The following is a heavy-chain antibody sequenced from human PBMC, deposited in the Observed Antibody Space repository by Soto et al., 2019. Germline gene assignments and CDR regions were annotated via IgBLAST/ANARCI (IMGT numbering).Heavy chain of an antibody. CDR3: ARHLGNGGKNPWAIHDAFDI. J-gene: IGHJ3*02. Sequence: PGESMKISCTGAGYSFTSSWIGWVREMRGKRLERMGIIYPGDSDTRDSPSFQGQVTISAEKSISTAYLQWSSLKASDTAMYCCARHLGNGGKNPWAIHDAFDIWGQGTMVTVSS. CDR2: IYPGDSDT. V-gene: IGHV5-51*01. CDR1: GYSFTSSW. D-gene: IGHD2-8*01.